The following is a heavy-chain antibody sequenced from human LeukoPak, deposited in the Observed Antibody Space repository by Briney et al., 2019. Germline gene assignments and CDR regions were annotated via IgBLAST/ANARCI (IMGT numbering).Heavy chain of an antibody. V-gene: IGHV1-69*01. CDR3: ARALTQWLVFDY. CDR2: IIPIFGTA. J-gene: IGHJ4*02. CDR1: GGTFSSYA. Sequence: SVKVSCKASGGTFSSYAISWVRQAPGQGLEWMGGIIPIFGTANYAQKFQGRDTITADESTSTAYMELSSLRSEDTAVYYCARALTQWLVFDYWGQGTLVTVSS. D-gene: IGHD6-19*01.